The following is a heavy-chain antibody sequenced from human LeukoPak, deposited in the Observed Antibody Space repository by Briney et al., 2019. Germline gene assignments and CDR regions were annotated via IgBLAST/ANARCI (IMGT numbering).Heavy chain of an antibody. CDR1: GGSISDYY. CDR2: IYYSGST. V-gene: IGHV4-59*01. J-gene: IGHJ3*02. D-gene: IGHD6-13*01. CDR3: ARGLLGYSSSWLGVAFDI. Sequence: SETLSLTCTVSGGSISDYYWNWIRQPPGKGLKWVGYIYYSGSTNYNPSLTSRLTISVDTSKSQFSLKLSSVTAADTAVYYCARGLLGYSSSWLGVAFDIWGQGTMVSVSS.